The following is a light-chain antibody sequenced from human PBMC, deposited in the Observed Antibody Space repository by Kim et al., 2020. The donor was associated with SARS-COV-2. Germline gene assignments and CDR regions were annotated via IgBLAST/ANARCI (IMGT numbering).Light chain of an antibody. Sequence: SYELTQPPSMSVAPGKTAKITCGGDNIGINSVHWYQQMPGQAPVLVIYYDSDRPSGIPERLSGSNSGNTATLTITGVEAGDEADYYCQVWDRNTNHGVFGGGTQLTVL. J-gene: IGLJ3*02. CDR1: NIGINS. CDR3: QVWDRNTNHGV. V-gene: IGLV3-21*04. CDR2: YDS.